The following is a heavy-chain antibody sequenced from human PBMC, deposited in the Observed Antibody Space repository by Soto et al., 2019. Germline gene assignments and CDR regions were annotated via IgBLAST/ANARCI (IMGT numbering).Heavy chain of an antibody. CDR2: IYYIGST. J-gene: IGHJ5*02. Sequence: QVQLQESGPGLVKPSQTLSLTCTVSGGSISSGGYYWSWIRQHPGKGLEWIGYIYYIGSTYYNPSLKSRVTISVDTSKNQCSLKLSSVTAADTAVYYCARVVTIFGVVITDNWFDPWGQGTLVTVSS. V-gene: IGHV4-31*03. CDR1: GGSISSGGYY. D-gene: IGHD3-3*01. CDR3: ARVVTIFGVVITDNWFDP.